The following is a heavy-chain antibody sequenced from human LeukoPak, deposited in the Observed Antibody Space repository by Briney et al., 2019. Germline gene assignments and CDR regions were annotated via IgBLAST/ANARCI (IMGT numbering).Heavy chain of an antibody. CDR1: GGSISSGSYY. D-gene: IGHD7-27*01. CDR2: IYTSGST. V-gene: IGHV4-61*02. CDR3: ARVLGTYFDY. Sequence: SETLSLTCTVSGGSISSGSYYWSWIRQPAGKGLEWFGRIYTSGSTNYNPSLKSRVTISVDTSKNQFSLKLSSVTAADTAVYYCARVLGTYFDYWGQGTLVTVSS. J-gene: IGHJ4*02.